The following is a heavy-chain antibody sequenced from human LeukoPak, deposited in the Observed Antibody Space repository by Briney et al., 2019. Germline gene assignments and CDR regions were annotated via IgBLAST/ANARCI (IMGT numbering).Heavy chain of an antibody. CDR1: GFTVSSNY. J-gene: IGHJ5*02. CDR3: ARDPRAAAGWFDP. Sequence: GGSLRLSCAASGFTVSSNYMGWVRQAPGKGLEWVSVIYSGGSTYYADSVKGRFTISRDNSKNTLYLQMNSLRAEDTAVYYCARDPRAAAGWFDPWGQGTLVTVSS. V-gene: IGHV3-66*01. CDR2: IYSGGST. D-gene: IGHD6-13*01.